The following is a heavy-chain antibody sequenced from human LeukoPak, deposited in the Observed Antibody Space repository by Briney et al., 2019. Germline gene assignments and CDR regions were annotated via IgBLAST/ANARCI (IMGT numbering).Heavy chain of an antibody. CDR1: GYTFTSYD. J-gene: IGHJ6*03. CDR3: ARGRADYYDSSGYVDYYYYMDV. V-gene: IGHV1-8*01. CDR2: MNPNSGNT. Sequence: ASVKVSCKASGYTFTSYDINWVRQATGQGLEWMGWMNPNSGNTGYAQKFQGRVTMTRNTSISTAYMVLSSLRSEDTAAYYCARGRADYYDSSGYVDYYYYMDVWGKGTTVTVSS. D-gene: IGHD3-22*01.